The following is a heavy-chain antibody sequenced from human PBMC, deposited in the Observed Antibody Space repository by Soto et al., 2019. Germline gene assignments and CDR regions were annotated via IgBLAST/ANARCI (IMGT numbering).Heavy chain of an antibody. CDR2: ISAYNGNT. CDR3: ARVPTSIAAAGTLDY. Sequence: ASVKVSCKASGYTFTSYGISWVRQAPGQGLEWMGWISAYNGNTNYAQKLQGRVTMTTDTSMSTAYMELRSLRSDDTAVYYCARVPTSIAAAGTLDYWGQGTLVTVSS. D-gene: IGHD6-13*01. V-gene: IGHV1-18*01. J-gene: IGHJ4*02. CDR1: GYTFTSYG.